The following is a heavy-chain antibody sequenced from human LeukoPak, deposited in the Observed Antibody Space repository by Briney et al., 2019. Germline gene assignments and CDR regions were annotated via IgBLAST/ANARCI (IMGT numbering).Heavy chain of an antibody. V-gene: IGHV4-31*03. CDR3: ARDLRSSSTSGINYYGMDV. Sequence: SETLSLTCNVSGDSVTSLDHQWTWIRQHPGKGLEWIGYIYYSGSTYYNPSLKSRVTISVDTSKNQFSLKLSSVTAADTAVYYCARDLRSSSTSGINYYGMDVWGQGTTVTVSS. CDR2: IYYSGST. J-gene: IGHJ6*02. D-gene: IGHD6-6*01. CDR1: GDSVTSLDHQ.